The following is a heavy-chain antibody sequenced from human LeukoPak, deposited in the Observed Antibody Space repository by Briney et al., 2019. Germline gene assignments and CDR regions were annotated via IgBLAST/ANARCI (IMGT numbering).Heavy chain of an antibody. CDR1: GGSTSTTSYY. D-gene: IGHD4-17*01. V-gene: IGHV4-61*01. CDR2: ISNSGST. CDR3: ARAMTTGGMDV. Sequence: PSETLSLTCTVSGGSTSTTSYYWTWIRQPPGKGLEWIDYISNSGSTNYNPSLKSRVTISVDTSKNQFSLKLSSVTAADTAVYYCARAMTTGGMDVWGQGTTVTVSS. J-gene: IGHJ6*02.